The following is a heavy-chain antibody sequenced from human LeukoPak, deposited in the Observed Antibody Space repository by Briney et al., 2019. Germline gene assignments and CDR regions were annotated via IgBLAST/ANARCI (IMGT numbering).Heavy chain of an antibody. CDR2: ISGSGGST. J-gene: IGHJ6*02. V-gene: IGHV3-23*01. D-gene: IGHD3-3*01. CDR3: ASQTDFWSGYYYYYGMDV. Sequence: GGSLRLSCAASGFTVSSNYMSWVRQAPGKGLEWVSAISGSGGSTYYADSVKGRFTISRDNSKNTLYLQMNSLRAEDTAVYYCASQTDFWSGYYYYYGMDVWGQGTTVTVSS. CDR1: GFTVSSNY.